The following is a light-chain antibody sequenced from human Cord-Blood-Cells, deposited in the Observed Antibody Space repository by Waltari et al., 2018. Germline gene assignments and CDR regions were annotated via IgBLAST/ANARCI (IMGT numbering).Light chain of an antibody. V-gene: IGLV2-14*01. CDR1: SSAVGGYNN. CDR3: SSYTSSSTLV. Sequence: QSALIQSDSVSGSPGQSIPISCTGTSSAVGGYNNVSWYQQHPGKAPKLMIYYVSNRPSGVSNRFSGSKSGNTASLTISGLQAEDEADYYCSSYTSSSTLVFGTGTKVTVL. J-gene: IGLJ1*01. CDR2: YVS.